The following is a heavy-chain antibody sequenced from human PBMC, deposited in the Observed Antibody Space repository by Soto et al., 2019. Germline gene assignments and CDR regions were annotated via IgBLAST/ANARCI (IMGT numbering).Heavy chain of an antibody. J-gene: IGHJ4*02. V-gene: IGHV3-7*03. D-gene: IGHD5-18*01. CDR3: ARIGGYSHGT. CDR2: INQDETEK. Sequence: GGSLRLSCAVSGFTFSSYWMSWGRQAPGQGLELVSNINQDETEKYYINSVKGRFTISRDNAKNSLYLQMNRLKAEDTAVYYCARIGGYSHGTWGQGTMVTVSS. CDR1: GFTFSSYW.